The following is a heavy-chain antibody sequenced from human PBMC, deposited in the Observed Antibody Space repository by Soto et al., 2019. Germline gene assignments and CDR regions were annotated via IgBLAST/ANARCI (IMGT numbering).Heavy chain of an antibody. J-gene: IGHJ4*02. CDR2: IIPIFGTA. Sequence: SVKVSCKASGGTFSSYAISWVRQAPGQGLEWVGGIIPIFGTANYAQRLQGRVTITADESTSTAYMELSSLRSEDTAVYYCASDPTVTTSFDYWGQGTLVTVSS. CDR3: ASDPTVTTSFDY. V-gene: IGHV1-69*13. D-gene: IGHD4-17*01. CDR1: GGTFSSYA.